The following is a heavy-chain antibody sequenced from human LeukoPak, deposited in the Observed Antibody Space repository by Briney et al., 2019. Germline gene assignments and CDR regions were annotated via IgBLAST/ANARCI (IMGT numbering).Heavy chain of an antibody. D-gene: IGHD3-22*01. V-gene: IGHV3-9*01. Sequence: GGSLRLSCAASGFTFDDYAMHWVRQAPGKGLEWVSGISWNSGSIGYADSVKGRFTISRDNAKNSLYLQMNSLRAEDTALYYCAKDKSGDSSGYYTPAFDIWGQGTMVTVSS. CDR3: AKDKSGDSSGYYTPAFDI. CDR1: GFTFDDYA. J-gene: IGHJ3*02. CDR2: ISWNSGSI.